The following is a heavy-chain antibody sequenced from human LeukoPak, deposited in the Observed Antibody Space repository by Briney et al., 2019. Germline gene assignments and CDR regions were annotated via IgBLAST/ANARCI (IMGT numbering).Heavy chain of an antibody. D-gene: IGHD2-15*01. V-gene: IGHV3-23*01. Sequence: DSVRGRFTISRDNSKNTLYLQMNRLRAEDTAIYFCAKSRSGVSSCYNYWGQGTLVTVSS. J-gene: IGHJ4*02. CDR3: AKSRSGVSSCYNY.